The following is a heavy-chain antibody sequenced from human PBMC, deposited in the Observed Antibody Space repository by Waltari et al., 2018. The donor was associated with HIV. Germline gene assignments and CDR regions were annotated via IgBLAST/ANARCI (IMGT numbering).Heavy chain of an antibody. Sequence: QVQLQESGPGLVKPSETLSLTCTVSGGSISSYYWSWIRQPPGKGLEWIGYIYYSGRTNYNPTPESRVTISVDTSKNQFSLKLTSVTAADTAVYYCARSYYDSSGYHLFDYWGQGTLVTVSS. V-gene: IGHV4-59*01. D-gene: IGHD3-22*01. J-gene: IGHJ4*02. CDR2: IYYSGRT. CDR3: ARSYYDSSGYHLFDY. CDR1: GGSISSYY.